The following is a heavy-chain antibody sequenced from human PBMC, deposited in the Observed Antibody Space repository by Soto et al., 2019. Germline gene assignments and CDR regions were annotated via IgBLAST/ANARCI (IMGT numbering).Heavy chain of an antibody. Sequence: SVKVSCKASGGSFGKSAINWVRQTPGQGLEWLGGFIPVYRTLNYAQKFQGRVTITADESTGTAYMTLSSLASDDTAVYYCATGVIWIGYFTVDSWGQGTRGTVSS. D-gene: IGHD3-3*01. CDR1: GGSFGKSA. V-gene: IGHV1-69*13. CDR3: ATGVIWIGYFTVDS. J-gene: IGHJ4*02. CDR2: FIPVYRTL.